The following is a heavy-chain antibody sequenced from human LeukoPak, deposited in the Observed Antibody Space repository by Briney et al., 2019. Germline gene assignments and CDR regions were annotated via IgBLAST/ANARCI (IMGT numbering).Heavy chain of an antibody. J-gene: IGHJ4*02. CDR1: GFTFSTFA. CDR3: AKARGTATAARYFEY. Sequence: PGGSLRLSCAASGFTFSTFAMSWVRQAPGKGLEWVSAISGSGGAPYYTDSVKGRFTISRDNSKNTLYLQMNSLRVEDTAVYHCAKARGTATAARYFEYWGQGTLVTVSS. D-gene: IGHD1-1*01. V-gene: IGHV3-23*01. CDR2: ISGSGGAP.